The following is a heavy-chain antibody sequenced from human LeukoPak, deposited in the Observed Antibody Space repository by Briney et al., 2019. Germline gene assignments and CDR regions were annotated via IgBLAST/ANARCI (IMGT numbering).Heavy chain of an antibody. V-gene: IGHV1-46*01. J-gene: IGHJ5*02. CDR3: ASQRTGVDTAMVNDCFDP. Sequence: ASVKVSCKASGYTFTSYYMHWVRQAPGQGLEWMGIINPSGGSTSYAQKFQGRVTMTRDTSTSTVYMELSSLRSEDTAVYYCASQRTGVDTAMVNDCFDPWGQGTLVTVSS. D-gene: IGHD5-18*01. CDR1: GYTFTSYY. CDR2: INPSGGST.